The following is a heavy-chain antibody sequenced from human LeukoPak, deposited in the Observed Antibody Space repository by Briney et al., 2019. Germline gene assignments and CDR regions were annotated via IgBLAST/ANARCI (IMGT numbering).Heavy chain of an antibody. Sequence: AETLSLTCTVSGGSISIYYWSWIRQPPGKGLEWIGYVYNSGSTDYNPSLKSRVTISADTSKNQFSLKVNSVTASDTAVYYCVRDRELYYWGQEILVTVSS. D-gene: IGHD1-26*01. CDR1: GGSISIYY. CDR2: VYNSGST. J-gene: IGHJ4*02. CDR3: VRDRELYY. V-gene: IGHV4-59*01.